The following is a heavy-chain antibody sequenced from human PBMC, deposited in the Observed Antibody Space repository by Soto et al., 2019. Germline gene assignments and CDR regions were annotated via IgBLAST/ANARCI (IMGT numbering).Heavy chain of an antibody. Sequence: QVQLQESGPGLVKPSGTLSLTCAVSGGSISSSNWWSWVRQPPGKGLEWIGEIYRSGSTNYNPSLKSRVTTSVDKSKNQSSLKLSSVTAADTAVYYCERNPGIAVTGADWGQGTLVTVSS. V-gene: IGHV4-4*02. CDR3: ERNPGIAVTGAD. CDR2: IYRSGST. CDR1: GGSISSSNW. D-gene: IGHD6-19*01. J-gene: IGHJ4*02.